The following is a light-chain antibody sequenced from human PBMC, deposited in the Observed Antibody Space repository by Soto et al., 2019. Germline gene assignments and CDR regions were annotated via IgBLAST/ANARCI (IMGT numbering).Light chain of an antibody. CDR3: CSYAGSDTMI. CDR2: EGT. J-gene: IGLJ2*01. Sequence: QSVLTQPASVSGSPGQSITISCTGTSSNVGSYDLVSWYQQHPGEAPKLMIYEGTKRPSGVSNRFSGSKSANTASLTISGLQPEDAADYYCCSYAGSDTMIFGGGTKLTGL. V-gene: IGLV2-23*01. CDR1: SSNVGSYDL.